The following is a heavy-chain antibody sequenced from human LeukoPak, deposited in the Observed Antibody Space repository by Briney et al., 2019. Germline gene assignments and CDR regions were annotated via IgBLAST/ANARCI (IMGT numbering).Heavy chain of an antibody. CDR1: GYSFTSYW. J-gene: IGHJ6*03. V-gene: IGHV5-51*01. D-gene: IGHD5-12*01. Sequence: GESLKISCKGSGYSFTSYWIGWVRQMPGKGLEWMGIIYPGDSDARYSPSFQGHVTISADKSINTAYLQWSSLKASGTAMYYCARGPGYSGYDSLPYYMDVWGKGTTVTVSS. CDR3: ARGPGYSGYDSLPYYMDV. CDR2: IYPGDSDA.